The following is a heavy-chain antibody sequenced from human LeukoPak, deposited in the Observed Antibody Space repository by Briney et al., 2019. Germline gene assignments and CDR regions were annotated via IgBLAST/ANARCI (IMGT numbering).Heavy chain of an antibody. Sequence: SETLSLTCAAYGGSFSDNYWSWIRQSPGKGLEWIGDINHSGSTNYNPSLKSRVTISVDTSKNQFSLKLSSVTAADTAVYFCARGNVWKTIPMVRGVSRPRWFDPWGQGTLVTVSS. CDR1: GGSFSDNY. CDR2: INHSGST. CDR3: ARGNVWKTIPMVRGVSRPRWFDP. D-gene: IGHD3-10*01. V-gene: IGHV4-34*01. J-gene: IGHJ5*02.